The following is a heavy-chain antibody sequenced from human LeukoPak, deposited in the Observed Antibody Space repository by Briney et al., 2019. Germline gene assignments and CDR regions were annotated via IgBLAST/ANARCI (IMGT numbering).Heavy chain of an antibody. J-gene: IGHJ3*02. V-gene: IGHV3-7*01. CDR2: IKQDGSEK. CDR1: GFTFSHAW. CDR3: ARVSGSLNAFDI. Sequence: GGSLRLSCAASGFTFSHAWMSWVRQAPGKGLEWVANIKQDGSEKYYVDSVKGRFTISRDNAKNSLYLQMNSLRAEDTAVYYCARVSGSLNAFDIWGQGTMVTVSS. D-gene: IGHD1-26*01.